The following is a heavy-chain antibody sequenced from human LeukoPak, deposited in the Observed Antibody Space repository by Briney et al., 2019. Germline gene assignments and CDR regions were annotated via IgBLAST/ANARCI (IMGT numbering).Heavy chain of an antibody. CDR1: GYSISSGYY. V-gene: IGHV4-38-2*02. J-gene: IGHJ4*02. Sequence: SETLSLTCTVSGYSISSGYYWGWIRQPPGKGLEWIGSIYHSGSTYYNPSLKSRVTISVDTSKNQFSLKLSSVTAADTAVYYCARDSYLNGDHGNFDYWGQGTLVTVSS. CDR3: ARDSYLNGDHGNFDY. CDR2: IYHSGST. D-gene: IGHD4-17*01.